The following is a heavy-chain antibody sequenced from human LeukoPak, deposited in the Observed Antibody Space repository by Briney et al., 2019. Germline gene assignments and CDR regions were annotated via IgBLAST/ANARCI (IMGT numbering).Heavy chain of an antibody. D-gene: IGHD3-10*01. J-gene: IGHJ4*02. CDR3: ARAVRGAAFDY. V-gene: IGHV1-3*01. CDR1: GYTFTSYA. CDR2: INAGNGNT. Sequence: GASVKVSCKASGYTFTSYAMHWVRQAPGQRLEWMGWINAGNGNTKYSQKFQGRVTITRDTSASTAYMELSSLGSEDTAVYYCARAVRGAAFDYWGQGTLVTVSS.